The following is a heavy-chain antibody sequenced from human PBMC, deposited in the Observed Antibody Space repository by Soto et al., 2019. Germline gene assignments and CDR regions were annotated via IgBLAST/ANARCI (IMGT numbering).Heavy chain of an antibody. CDR3: ARGGSGDPFDY. Sequence: EVQLVESGGGLVQPGGSLRLSCAASGLTVSSNYMSWVRQAPGKGLKWVAVIYSGGTTHYANSVWGRFTISRDNSKNTLYLQMNSLRAEDTAVYYCARGGSGDPFDYWGQGTLVTVSS. V-gene: IGHV3-66*01. D-gene: IGHD6-19*01. J-gene: IGHJ4*02. CDR2: IYSGGTT. CDR1: GLTVSSNY.